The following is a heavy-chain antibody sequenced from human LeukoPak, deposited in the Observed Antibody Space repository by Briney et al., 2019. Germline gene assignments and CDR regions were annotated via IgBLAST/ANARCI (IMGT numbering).Heavy chain of an antibody. D-gene: IGHD3-10*01. CDR2: ISYDGSNK. Sequence: GRSLRLSCAAFGFTFSNSAMHWVRQAPGKGLEWVAVISYDGSNKYYADSVKGRFTISRDDSKNTLKLQMNSLRAEDTAVYYCAKDRVQWFGESNHFDYWGQGTLVTVSA. J-gene: IGHJ4*02. CDR3: AKDRVQWFGESNHFDY. CDR1: GFTFSNSA. V-gene: IGHV3-30*18.